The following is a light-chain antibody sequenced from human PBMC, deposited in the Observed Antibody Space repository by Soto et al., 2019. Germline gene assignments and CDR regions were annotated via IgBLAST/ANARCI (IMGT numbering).Light chain of an antibody. CDR3: QQYNNWPRWT. V-gene: IGKV1-12*01. CDR1: QGISSN. J-gene: IGKJ1*01. Sequence: DIQMTQSPSSVSASVGDRVTITFLASQGISSNLNWYQHKPGKAPKHLIYAASSLQTGVPSRFTGSGPGTEFTLTISSLQSEDFAVYYCQQYNNWPRWTFGQGTKVDIK. CDR2: AAS.